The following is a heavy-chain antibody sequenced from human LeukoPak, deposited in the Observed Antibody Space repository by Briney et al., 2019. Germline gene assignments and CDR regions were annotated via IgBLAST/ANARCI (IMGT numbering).Heavy chain of an antibody. CDR2: ISGSGTST. J-gene: IGHJ4*02. D-gene: IGHD6-19*01. CDR1: GFTFSDYY. CDR3: AKGPLIEVAGTTWDH. Sequence: GGSPRLSCAAPGFTFSDYYMSWIRQTPGKGLEWVSAISGSGTSTYYADSVKGRFTISRDNSKNTLFLQMNSLRADDTAVYYCAKGPLIEVAGTTWDHWGQGTLVTVSS. V-gene: IGHV3-23*01.